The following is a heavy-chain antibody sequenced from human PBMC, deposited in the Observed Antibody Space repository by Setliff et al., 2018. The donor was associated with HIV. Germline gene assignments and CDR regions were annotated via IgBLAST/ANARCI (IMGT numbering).Heavy chain of an antibody. D-gene: IGHD1-26*01. CDR1: AYTFTSHG. CDR2: ISAYDGNT. Sequence: ASVMVSCKASAYTFTSHGISWVRQAPGQGLEWMGWISAYDGNTNYAQNLQGRVTMTTDTPTSTAYMELSSLRSDDTAVYYCARARGPFSGSYTEDYYYMDVWGKGTKVTVSS. V-gene: IGHV1-18*01. CDR3: ARARGPFSGSYTEDYYYMDV. J-gene: IGHJ6*03.